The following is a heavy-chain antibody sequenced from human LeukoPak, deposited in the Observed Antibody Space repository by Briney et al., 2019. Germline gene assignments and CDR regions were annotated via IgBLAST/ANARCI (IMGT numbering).Heavy chain of an antibody. D-gene: IGHD1-26*01. V-gene: IGHV1-2*04. J-gene: IGHJ6*02. Sequence: RASVKVSCKASGYTFTSYDFNWLRQATGQGLEWMGWINPNSGGTNYAQKFQGWVTMTRDTSISTAYMELSRLRSDDTAVYYCARDLVGATTGYYYGMDVWGQGTTVTVSS. CDR2: INPNSGGT. CDR1: GYTFTSYD. CDR3: ARDLVGATTGYYYGMDV.